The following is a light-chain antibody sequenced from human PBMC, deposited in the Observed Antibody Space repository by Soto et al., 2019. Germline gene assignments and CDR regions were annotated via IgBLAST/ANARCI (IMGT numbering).Light chain of an antibody. CDR2: AAS. J-gene: IGKJ5*01. CDR3: LQDFNYFS. V-gene: IGKV1-6*01. CDR1: QAIRND. Sequence: AVQVTQSPSSLSASVGDRVTITCRASQAIRNDLGWYQQKPGKAPKLLIYAASTLQSGVPSRFSGSGFGTDFTLTLSSMQPEDFATDDCLQDFNYFSFGQGTRLEIK.